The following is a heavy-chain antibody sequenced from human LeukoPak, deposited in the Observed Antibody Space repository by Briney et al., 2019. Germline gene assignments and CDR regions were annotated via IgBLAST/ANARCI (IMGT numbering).Heavy chain of an antibody. CDR1: GFTFSSYS. CDR3: AREGPNGGYYFDY. J-gene: IGHJ4*02. D-gene: IGHD4-23*01. CDR2: ISASGGST. V-gene: IGHV3-23*01. Sequence: GGSLRLSCAASGFTFSSYSMNWVRQAPGKGLEWVSSISASGGSTYYADSVKGRFTISRDNSKNTLYLQMNSLRAEDTAVYYCAREGPNGGYYFDYWGQGTLVTVSS.